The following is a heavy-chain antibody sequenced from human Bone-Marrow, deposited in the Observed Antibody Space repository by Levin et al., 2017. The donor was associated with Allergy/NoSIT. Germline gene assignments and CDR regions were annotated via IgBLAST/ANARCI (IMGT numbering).Heavy chain of an antibody. V-gene: IGHV4-34*01. CDR2: INHSGST. CDR1: GGSFSGYY. J-gene: IGHJ6*02. CDR3: AQHPSRNYRGLAYYDGMDV. Sequence: SETLSLTCAVYGGSFSGYYWSWIRQPPGKGLEWIGEINHSGSTNYNPSLKSRVTISVDTSKNQFSLKLSSVTAADTAVYYCAQHPSRNYRGLAYYDGMDVWGQGTTVTVSS. D-gene: IGHD4-11*01.